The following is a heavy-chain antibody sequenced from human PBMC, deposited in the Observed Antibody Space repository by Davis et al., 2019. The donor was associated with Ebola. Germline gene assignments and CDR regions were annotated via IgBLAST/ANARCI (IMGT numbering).Heavy chain of an antibody. D-gene: IGHD3-9*01. J-gene: IGHJ6*04. Sequence: PGGSLRLSCAASGFTFSSYSMNLVRQAPGKGLEWVSYISSSSSTIYYADSVKGRFTISRDNAKNSLYLQMNSLRDEDTAVYYCARSWLSPYYYYGMDVWGKGTTVTVSS. CDR2: ISSSSSTI. CDR3: ARSWLSPYYYYGMDV. V-gene: IGHV3-48*02. CDR1: GFTFSSYS.